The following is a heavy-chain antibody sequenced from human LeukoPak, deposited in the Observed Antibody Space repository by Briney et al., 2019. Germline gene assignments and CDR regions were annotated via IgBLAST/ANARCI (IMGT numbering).Heavy chain of an antibody. CDR3: ARLPPYDFWSGLHLYYYGMDV. D-gene: IGHD3-3*01. CDR2: IYYSGST. Sequence: SETLSLTCTVSGGSISSYYWSWIRQPPGKGLEWIGYIYYSGSTNYSPSLKSRVTISVDTSKNQFSLKLSSVTAADTAVYYCARLPPYDFWSGLHLYYYGMDVWGQGTTVTVSS. J-gene: IGHJ6*02. V-gene: IGHV4-59*08. CDR1: GGSISSYY.